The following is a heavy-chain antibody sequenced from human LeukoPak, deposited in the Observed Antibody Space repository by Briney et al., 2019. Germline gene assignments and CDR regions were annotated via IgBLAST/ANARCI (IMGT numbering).Heavy chain of an antibody. V-gene: IGHV4-30-2*01. Sequence: SETLSLTCTVSGGSVSSGSYYWSWIRQPPGKGLEWIGYIYHSGSTYYNPSLKSRVTISVDRSKNQFSLKLSSVTAADTAVYYCARGLGGSGWQEGNYYFDYWGQGTLVTVSS. CDR2: IYHSGST. CDR3: ARGLGGSGWQEGNYYFDY. D-gene: IGHD6-19*01. CDR1: GGSVSSGSYY. J-gene: IGHJ4*02.